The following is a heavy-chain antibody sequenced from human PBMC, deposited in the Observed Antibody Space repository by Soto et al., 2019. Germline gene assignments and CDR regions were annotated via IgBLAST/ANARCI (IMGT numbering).Heavy chain of an antibody. CDR2: ITGNGGNT. CDR3: AKEAATGEFDY. Sequence: PGGSLRLSCAASGFTFSNYAMSWVRQAPGKGLEWVSTITGNGGNTYYADSVKGRFTISRDNSKTTLYLQMNSLRAEDTAVYYCAKEAATGEFDYWGQGTLVTVSS. CDR1: GFTFSNYA. V-gene: IGHV3-23*01. J-gene: IGHJ4*02. D-gene: IGHD7-27*01.